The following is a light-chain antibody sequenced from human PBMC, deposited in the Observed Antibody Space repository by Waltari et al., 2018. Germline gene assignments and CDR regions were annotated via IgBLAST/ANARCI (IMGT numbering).Light chain of an antibody. Sequence: EIVMTQSPATLSVSPGERATLSCRASQSVSSNLAWYQQKPGQHPRPPIYGASARATGIPASFSGSGSGTEFTLTISSLQSEDFAVYYCQQYDNWPQTFGQGTKVEIK. CDR1: QSVSSN. J-gene: IGKJ1*01. V-gene: IGKV3-15*01. CDR3: QQYDNWPQT. CDR2: GAS.